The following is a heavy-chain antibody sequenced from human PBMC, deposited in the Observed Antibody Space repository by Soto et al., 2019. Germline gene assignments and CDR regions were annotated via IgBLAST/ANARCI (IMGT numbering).Heavy chain of an antibody. Sequence: GSLRLSCAASGFTFSNYDMNWVRQAPGEGLEWVSSITGSGGSTYYADSVKGRYTISRDNSKNTLFLQLSSLRAEDTAVYYCARGAGPSDSGRHWGQGTLVTVSS. D-gene: IGHD6-19*01. V-gene: IGHV3-23*01. CDR1: GFTFSNYD. CDR2: ITGSGGST. J-gene: IGHJ1*01. CDR3: ARGAGPSDSGRH.